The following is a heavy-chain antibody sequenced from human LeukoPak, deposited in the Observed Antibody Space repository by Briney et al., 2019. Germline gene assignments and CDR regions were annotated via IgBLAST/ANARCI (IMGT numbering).Heavy chain of an antibody. CDR2: MKYDGSEK. CDR3: ARDIEAAGLLLDY. D-gene: IGHD6-13*01. V-gene: IGHV3-7*01. Sequence: GGSLRLSCAASGFTFSSYWMSWVRQAPGKGLEWVANMKYDGSEKYYVDSVKGRFTISRDNAKNSLYLQMNSLRAEDTAVYYCARDIEAAGLLLDYWGQGTLVTVSS. CDR1: GFTFSSYW. J-gene: IGHJ4*02.